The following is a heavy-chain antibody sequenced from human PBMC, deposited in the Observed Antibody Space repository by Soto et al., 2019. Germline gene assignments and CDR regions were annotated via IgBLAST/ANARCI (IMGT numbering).Heavy chain of an antibody. Sequence: QVQLVESGGGVVQPGRSLRLSCAASGFTFSSYGMHWVRQAPGKGLEWVAVIWYDGSNKYYADSVKGRFTISRDNSKNTLYLQMNSLRAEDTAVYYCARGGYCSGGSCYYSGVRYYYMDVWGKGTTVTVSS. CDR1: GFTFSSYG. D-gene: IGHD2-15*01. J-gene: IGHJ6*03. CDR3: ARGGYCSGGSCYYSGVRYYYMDV. V-gene: IGHV3-33*01. CDR2: IWYDGSNK.